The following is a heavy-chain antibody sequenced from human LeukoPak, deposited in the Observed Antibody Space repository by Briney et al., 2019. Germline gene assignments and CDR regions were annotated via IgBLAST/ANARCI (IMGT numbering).Heavy chain of an antibody. CDR3: ARYPDIVVVPAATQIGFDP. J-gene: IGHJ5*02. D-gene: IGHD2-2*01. CDR2: IYYSVSN. V-gene: IGHV4-59*01. Sequence: PSETLSLTCTVAGGSISRYYWSWIRQPPGDGLEWLGYIYYSVSNNYNPPLKSRVTRSVDTSKNQFTLKLSSVTAADTAEDYSARYPDIVVVPAATQIGFDPWGQGTLVTVSS. CDR1: GGSISRYY.